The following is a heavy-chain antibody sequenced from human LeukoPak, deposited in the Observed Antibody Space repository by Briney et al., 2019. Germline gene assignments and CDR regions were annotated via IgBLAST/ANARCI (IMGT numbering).Heavy chain of an antibody. V-gene: IGHV3-23*01. J-gene: IGHJ4*02. CDR1: EFTFSTYA. CDR2: ISANGGST. D-gene: IGHD6-19*01. CDR3: ARSKYTSGWYDY. Sequence: GGSLRLSCAASEFTFSTYAVSWVRQAPGKGLEWLSAISANGGSTYYADSVKGRFTISRDNSKNTSYLQMNSLRAEDTAVYYCARSKYTSGWYDYWGQGTRVTVSS.